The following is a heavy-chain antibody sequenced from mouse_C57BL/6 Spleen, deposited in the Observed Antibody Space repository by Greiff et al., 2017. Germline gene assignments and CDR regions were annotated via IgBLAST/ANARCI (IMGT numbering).Heavy chain of an antibody. J-gene: IGHJ1*03. CDR2: ISGGGGNT. CDR3: ARQIYDGSLYWYFDV. Sequence: EVQLVESGGGLVKPGGSLKLSCAASGFTFSSYTMSWVRQTPEKRLEWVATISGGGGNTYYPDSVKGRFTISRDNAKNTLYLQMSSLRSEDTALYYCARQIYDGSLYWYFDVWGTGTTVTVSS. CDR1: GFTFSSYT. D-gene: IGHD2-3*01. V-gene: IGHV5-9*01.